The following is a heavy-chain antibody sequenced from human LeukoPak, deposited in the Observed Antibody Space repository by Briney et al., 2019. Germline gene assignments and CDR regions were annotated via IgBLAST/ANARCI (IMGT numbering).Heavy chain of an antibody. Sequence: SETLSLTCAVYGGSFSGYYWSWIRQPPGKGLEWIGEINHSGSTNYNPSLKSRVTISVDTSKNQFSLKLSSVTAADTAVYYCARRRGSGIPRGSWFDPWGQGTLVTVSS. CDR2: INHSGST. CDR3: ARRRGSGIPRGSWFDP. V-gene: IGHV4-34*01. J-gene: IGHJ5*02. D-gene: IGHD3-10*01. CDR1: GGSFSGYY.